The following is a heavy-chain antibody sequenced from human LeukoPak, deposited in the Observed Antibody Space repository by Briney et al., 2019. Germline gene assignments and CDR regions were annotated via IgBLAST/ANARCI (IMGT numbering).Heavy chain of an antibody. J-gene: IGHJ4*02. CDR2: IYSSGTA. Sequence: SETLSLTCTVSGGSISSYYWSWIRQPPGKGLEWIGYIYSSGTANYTPSLKSRVTISVDTSKNQFSLKLSSVTAADTAVYYCARESLSRYSYAYGSFDHWGQGTLVTVSS. V-gene: IGHV4-59*01. CDR3: ARESLSRYSYAYGSFDH. CDR1: GGSISSYY. D-gene: IGHD5-18*01.